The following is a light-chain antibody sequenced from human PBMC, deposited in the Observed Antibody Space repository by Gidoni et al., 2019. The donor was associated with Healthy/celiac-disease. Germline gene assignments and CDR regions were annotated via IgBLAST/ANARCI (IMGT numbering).Light chain of an antibody. Sequence: EIVLTQSPGTLSLSPGDRATLTCRASQSVSSSYLAWYQQKPGQAPRLLIDGASSRATGIPDRFSGSGSGTDFTLTSSRLEPEDFAVYYCQQYGSSPLTFGGGTKVEIK. CDR1: QSVSSSY. CDR3: QQYGSSPLT. CDR2: GAS. J-gene: IGKJ4*02. V-gene: IGKV3-20*01.